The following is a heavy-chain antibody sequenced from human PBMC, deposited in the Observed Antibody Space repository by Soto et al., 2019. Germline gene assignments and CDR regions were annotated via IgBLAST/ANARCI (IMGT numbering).Heavy chain of an antibody. CDR3: ATDDMNRGRFDY. V-gene: IGHV3-23*01. CDR2: ISDSGSRT. CDR1: GFTFSSTA. Sequence: GGCRVLSSAASGFTFSSTAMTWVRPAPGMGLQWVSAISDSGSRTYYADSVRGRFTISRDNSKNTLYLQMNSLGADDTAVYYCATDDMNRGRFDYWGHGSLVTIS. J-gene: IGHJ4*01.